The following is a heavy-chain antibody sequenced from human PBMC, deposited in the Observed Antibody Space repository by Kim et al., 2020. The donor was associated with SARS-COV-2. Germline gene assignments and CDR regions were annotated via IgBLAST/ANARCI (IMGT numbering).Heavy chain of an antibody. Sequence: GGSLRLSCAASGFTFSSYAMHWVRQAPGKGLEWVAVISYDGSNKYYADSVKGRFTISRDNSKNTLYLQMNSLRAEDTAVYYCARDLSSSWLGAFDIWGQGTMVTVSS. V-gene: IGHV3-30*04. CDR2: ISYDGSNK. J-gene: IGHJ3*02. D-gene: IGHD6-13*01. CDR1: GFTFSSYA. CDR3: ARDLSSSWLGAFDI.